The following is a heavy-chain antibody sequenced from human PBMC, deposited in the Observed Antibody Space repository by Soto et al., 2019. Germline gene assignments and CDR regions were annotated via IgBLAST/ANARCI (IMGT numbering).Heavy chain of an antibody. V-gene: IGHV3-21*01. CDR1: GFTFSSYS. J-gene: IGHJ4*02. D-gene: IGHD4-4*01. Sequence: GGSLRLSCAASGFTFSSYSMNWVRQAPGKGLEWVPSISGSGNYTHYADFLRGRFTISRDNAKTSLYLQMNSLRAEDTAVYYCAREGINNYNEYYFDSWGQGTVVTVSS. CDR3: AREGINNYNEYYFDS. CDR2: ISGSGNYT.